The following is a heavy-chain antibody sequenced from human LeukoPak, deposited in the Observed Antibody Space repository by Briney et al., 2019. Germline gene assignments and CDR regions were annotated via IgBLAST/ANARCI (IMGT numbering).Heavy chain of an antibody. V-gene: IGHV3-15*01. CDR3: TTDLGYSYGYTYFDY. J-gene: IGHJ4*02. CDR2: IRSKTDGGTT. Sequence: GGTLRLSCAASGFSFSNGWMSWVRQAPGKGLEWVGRIRSKTDGGTTDYAAPVKGRFTISRDDSKNTLYLQMNSLKTEDTAVYYCTTDLGYSYGYTYFDYWGQGALVTVSS. D-gene: IGHD5-18*01. CDR1: GFSFSNGW.